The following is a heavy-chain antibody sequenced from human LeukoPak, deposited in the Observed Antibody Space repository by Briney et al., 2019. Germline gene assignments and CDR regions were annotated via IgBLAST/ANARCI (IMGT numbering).Heavy chain of an antibody. CDR3: ARGRRAAPFDY. V-gene: IGHV4-34*01. CDR1: GGSFSGYY. J-gene: IGHJ4*02. Sequence: SETLSLTCAVYGGSFSGYYWSWIRQPPGKGLEWIGEINHSGSTNYNPSLKSRITISVDTSKNQFSLKLSSVTAADTAVYYCARGRRAAPFDYWGQGTLVTVSS. D-gene: IGHD6-25*01. CDR2: INHSGST.